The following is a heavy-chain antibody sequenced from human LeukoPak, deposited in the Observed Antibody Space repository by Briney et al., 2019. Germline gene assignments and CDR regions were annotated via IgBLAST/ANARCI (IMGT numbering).Heavy chain of an antibody. J-gene: IGHJ4*02. CDR1: GFTFSSYW. V-gene: IGHV3-7*01. Sequence: GGSLRLSCAASGFTFSSYWMSWVRQAPGKGLEWVANIKQDGSEKYYVDSVKGRFTISRDNAKNSLYLQMNSLRAEDTAVYYCARDPLAYCGGDCYSYYFDYWGQGTRVTVSS. CDR3: ARDPLAYCGGDCYSYYFDY. D-gene: IGHD2-21*02. CDR2: IKQDGSEK.